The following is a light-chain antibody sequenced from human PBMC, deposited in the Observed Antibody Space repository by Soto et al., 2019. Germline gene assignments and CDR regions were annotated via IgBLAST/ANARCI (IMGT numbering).Light chain of an antibody. V-gene: IGLV2-18*02. CDR2: GVS. J-gene: IGLJ1*01. Sequence: SALTQPPSVSGSPGQSVTISCTGTSSDVGSYNHVSWYQQPPGTAPKLMIYGVSNRPSGVPDRFSGSKSGNTASLTISGLQTEDEADYYCSSYTSSSSYVFGTGTKLTVL. CDR1: SSDVGSYNH. CDR3: SSYTSSSSYV.